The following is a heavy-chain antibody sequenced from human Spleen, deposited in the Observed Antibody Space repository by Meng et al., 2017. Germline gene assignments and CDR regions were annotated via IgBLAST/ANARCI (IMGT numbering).Heavy chain of an antibody. J-gene: IGHJ5*02. D-gene: IGHD3-10*01. CDR1: GGSFSDYS. CDR3: VRRGGSGSFSP. V-gene: IGHV4-34*01. Sequence: QVRLEQWGEGLLKPSDILSLTCAVYGGSFSDYSWGWIRQSPGKGLEWIAEVDQSGSAKYNPALRSRITISVDTSKNQFSLKLKSVTAADTAVYYCVRRGGSGSFSPWGQGTLAPSPQ. CDR2: VDQSGSA.